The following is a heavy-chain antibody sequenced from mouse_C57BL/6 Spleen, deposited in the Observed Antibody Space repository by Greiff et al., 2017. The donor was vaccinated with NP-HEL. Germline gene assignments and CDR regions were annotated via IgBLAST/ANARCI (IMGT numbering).Heavy chain of an antibody. J-gene: IGHJ4*01. CDR1: GYTFTDYE. Sequence: VQVVESGAELVRPGASVTLSCKASGYTFTDYEMHWVKQTPVHGLEWIGAIDPETGGTAYNQKFKGKAILTADKSSSTAYMELRSLTSEDSADYDCREEGDYAMGYWGQGTSVTVSA. V-gene: IGHV1-15*01. CDR3: REEGDYAMGY. CDR2: IDPETGGT.